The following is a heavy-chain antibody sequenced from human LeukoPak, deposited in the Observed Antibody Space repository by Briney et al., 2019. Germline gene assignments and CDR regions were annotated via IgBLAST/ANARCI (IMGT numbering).Heavy chain of an antibody. V-gene: IGHV3-30*18. CDR2: ISYDGSNK. CDR1: GFTFSSYG. D-gene: IGHD3-3*01. Sequence: GRSLRLSCAASGFTFSSYGMHWVRQAPGKGLEWVAVISYDGSNKYYADSVKGRFTISRDNSKNTLYLQMNSLRAEDTAVYYCAKTGYYDFWSGYYDYWGQGTQVTVSS. CDR3: AKTGYYDFWSGYYDY. J-gene: IGHJ4*02.